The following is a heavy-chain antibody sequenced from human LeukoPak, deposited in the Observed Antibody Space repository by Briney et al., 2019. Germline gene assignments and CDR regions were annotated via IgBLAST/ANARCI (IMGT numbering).Heavy chain of an antibody. V-gene: IGHV3-30*02. CDR2: IRYDGSNK. D-gene: IGHD5-12*01. Sequence: GGSLRLSCAASGFTFSSYGMHWVRQAPGKGLEWVAFIRYDGSNKYYADSVKCRFTISRDNSKNTLYLQMNSLRAEDTAVYYCAKVLASGYDSRWAFDIWGQGTMVTVSS. J-gene: IGHJ3*02. CDR1: GFTFSSYG. CDR3: AKVLASGYDSRWAFDI.